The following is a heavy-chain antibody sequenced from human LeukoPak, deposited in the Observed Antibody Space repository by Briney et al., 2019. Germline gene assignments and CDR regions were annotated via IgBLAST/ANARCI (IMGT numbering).Heavy chain of an antibody. J-gene: IGHJ3*02. D-gene: IGHD4-17*01. CDR2: IIPIFGTA. CDR1: GGTFSSYA. CDR3: ARDRAVTDAFDI. Sequence: GASVKVSCKASGGTFSSYAISWVRQAPGQGLEWMGGIIPIFGTANYAQKFQGRVTITTDESTSTAYMEPSSLRSEDTAVYYCARDRAVTDAFDIWGQGTMVTVSS. V-gene: IGHV1-69*05.